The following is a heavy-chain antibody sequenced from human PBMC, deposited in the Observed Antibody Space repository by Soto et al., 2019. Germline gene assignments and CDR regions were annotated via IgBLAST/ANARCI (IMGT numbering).Heavy chain of an antibody. Sequence: QVQLQESGPGLGKPSETLSLTCTVSGGSISNYYWNWIRQPAGKGLEWIGRIYSSGSTNYNPSLKSRVTMSVDTSKNQFSLKLTSVTAADTAVYYCARDSGSYVTWFDPWGQGTLVTVSS. D-gene: IGHD3-16*01. CDR2: IYSSGST. V-gene: IGHV4-4*07. CDR1: GGSISNYY. J-gene: IGHJ5*02. CDR3: ARDSGSYVTWFDP.